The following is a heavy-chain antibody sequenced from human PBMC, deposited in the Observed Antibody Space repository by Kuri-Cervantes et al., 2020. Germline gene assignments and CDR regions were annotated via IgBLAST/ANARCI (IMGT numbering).Heavy chain of an antibody. CDR1: GGSISSYY. Sequence: ESLKISCTVSGGSISSYYWSWIRQPPGKGLEWVGYIFHSGSTKYNPSLNSRVTISLDRSKNQFSLKLSSVTAADTAVYYCARGAYDSSGYDFIEYFQHWGQGTLVTVSS. CDR2: IFHSGST. D-gene: IGHD3-22*01. CDR3: ARGAYDSSGYDFIEYFQH. J-gene: IGHJ1*01. V-gene: IGHV4-59*12.